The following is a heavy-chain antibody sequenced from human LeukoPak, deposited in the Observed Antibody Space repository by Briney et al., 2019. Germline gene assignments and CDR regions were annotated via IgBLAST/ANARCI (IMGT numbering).Heavy chain of an antibody. CDR3: VKDPGRDSSGWYAF. CDR1: GFIFSSYG. CDR2: VWYDGSNK. D-gene: IGHD6-19*01. V-gene: IGHV3-33*06. J-gene: IGHJ5*01. Sequence: PGGSLRLSCAASGFIFSSYGMHWVRQAPGKGLEWLAVVWYDGSNKHYADSVKGRFTISRDNSKNTLYLQMNSLRAEDTAVYYCVKDPGRDSSGWYAFWGQGTLVTVSS.